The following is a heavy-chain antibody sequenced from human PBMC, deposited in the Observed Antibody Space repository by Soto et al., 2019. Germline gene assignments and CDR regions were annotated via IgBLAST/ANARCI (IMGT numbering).Heavy chain of an antibody. CDR3: ARVEAVAGLYNYHGLDV. J-gene: IGHJ6*02. D-gene: IGHD6-19*01. CDR1: GYTFTSYY. Sequence: VASVKVSCKASGYTFTSYYMHWVRQAPGQGLEWMGIINPSGGSTSYAQKFQGRVTMTRDTSTSTVYMELSSLRSEDTAIYYCARVEAVAGLYNYHGLDVWGQGTAVTVSS. V-gene: IGHV1-46*01. CDR2: INPSGGST.